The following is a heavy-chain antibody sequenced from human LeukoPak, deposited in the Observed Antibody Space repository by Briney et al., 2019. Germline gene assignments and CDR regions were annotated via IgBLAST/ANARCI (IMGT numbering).Heavy chain of an antibody. D-gene: IGHD3-3*01. CDR1: GGSISNYF. CDR2: THSSGNT. J-gene: IGHJ5*02. CDR3: ARVPHGETIFGVVLYWFDP. V-gene: IGHV4-59*01. Sequence: SETLSLTCTVSGGSISNYFWTWIRQPPGKGLDWIGYTHSSGNTNYNPSLKSRVTMSVDTSKNQFSLKLTSVTAADTAIYYCARVPHGETIFGVVLYWFDPWGQGTLVTVSS.